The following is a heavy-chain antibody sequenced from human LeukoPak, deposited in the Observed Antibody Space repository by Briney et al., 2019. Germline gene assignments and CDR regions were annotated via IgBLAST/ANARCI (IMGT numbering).Heavy chain of an antibody. CDR3: ASRYYDSSGYYIADTFDI. D-gene: IGHD3-22*01. Sequence: HGESLKISCKGAGYCFTNYWISWVRQMPGKGLEWMGSIDRSDCYTNYSPSFQGHVTFSADKSIRTAFLQWSSLKASDTAMYYCASRYYDSSGYYIADTFDIWGQGTVVTVSS. CDR1: GYCFTNYW. CDR2: IDRSDCYT. J-gene: IGHJ3*02. V-gene: IGHV5-10-1*01.